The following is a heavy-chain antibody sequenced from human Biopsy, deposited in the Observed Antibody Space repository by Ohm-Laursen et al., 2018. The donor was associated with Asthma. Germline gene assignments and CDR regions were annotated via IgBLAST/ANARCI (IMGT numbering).Heavy chain of an antibody. J-gene: IGHJ4*02. Sequence: SLRLSCTASGFTFSNYGMHWVRQAPGKGLDWVAVISFDGSNKNYTDSVKGRFTISRDNSRNTLHLQMNSLTAEDTAVYHCAKDERAYYGSDSKYMQPVPLGDWGQGTVVSVSA. CDR1: GFTFSNYG. CDR3: AKDERAYYGSDSKYMQPVPLGD. CDR2: ISFDGSNK. V-gene: IGHV3-30*18. D-gene: IGHD2-21*01.